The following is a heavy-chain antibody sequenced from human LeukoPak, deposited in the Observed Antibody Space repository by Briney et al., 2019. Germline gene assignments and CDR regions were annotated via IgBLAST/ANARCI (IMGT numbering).Heavy chain of an antibody. V-gene: IGHV3-21*01. CDR3: ARGKDGVWAFDI. D-gene: IGHD3-16*01. Sequence: PGGSLRLSCAASGFTFSSFSMNWVRQAPGKGLEWVSSISSSSNYIYYADSVRGRFTISRDNAKNTLYLQMSSLRAEDTAIYYCARGKDGVWAFDIWGQGTLVTVSS. CDR1: GFTFSSFS. CDR2: ISSSSNYI. J-gene: IGHJ3*02.